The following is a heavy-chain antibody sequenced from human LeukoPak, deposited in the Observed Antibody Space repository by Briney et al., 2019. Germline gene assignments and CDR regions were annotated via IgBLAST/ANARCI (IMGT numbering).Heavy chain of an antibody. Sequence: PSETLSLTCAVYGGSFSGYYWSWIRQPPGKGLEWIGEINHSGSTNYNPSLKGRVTISVDTSKNQFSLKLSSVTAADTAVYYCARGGPLRYFDWLFTPFDYWGQGTLVTVSS. V-gene: IGHV4-34*01. CDR2: INHSGST. CDR3: ARGGPLRYFDWLFTPFDY. J-gene: IGHJ4*02. D-gene: IGHD3-9*01. CDR1: GGSFSGYY.